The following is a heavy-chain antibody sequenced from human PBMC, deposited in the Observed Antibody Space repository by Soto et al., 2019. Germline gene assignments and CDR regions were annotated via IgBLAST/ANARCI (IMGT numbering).Heavy chain of an antibody. CDR3: AREGWELRDDYDYGMDV. D-gene: IGHD1-26*01. J-gene: IGHJ6*02. Sequence: QVQLVQSGAEVKKPGASVKVSCKASGYTFTSYGISWVRQAPGQGLEWMGWISAYNGNTNYAQKLQGRVTMTTATSTSTAYMELRSLRSDDTAVYYWAREGWELRDDYDYGMDVWGQGTTVTVSS. CDR1: GYTFTSYG. V-gene: IGHV1-18*01. CDR2: ISAYNGNT.